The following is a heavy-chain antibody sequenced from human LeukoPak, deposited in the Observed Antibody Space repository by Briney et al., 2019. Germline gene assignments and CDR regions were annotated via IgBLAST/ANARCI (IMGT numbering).Heavy chain of an antibody. Sequence: QTGGSLRLSCAASGFNFSSYGMHWVRQAPGKGLEWVALMWYDGSNKHYADSVKGRLTIPRDNSKSTLYLQMNSLRAEDTAVYYCARYCGGGNCYSGLDVWGQGTTVIVSS. V-gene: IGHV3-33*01. J-gene: IGHJ6*02. CDR3: ARYCGGGNCYSGLDV. CDR1: GFNFSSYG. D-gene: IGHD2-15*01. CDR2: MWYDGSNK.